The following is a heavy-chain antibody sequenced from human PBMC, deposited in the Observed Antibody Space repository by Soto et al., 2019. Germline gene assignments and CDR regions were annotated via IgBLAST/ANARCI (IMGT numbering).Heavy chain of an antibody. J-gene: IGHJ6*04. CDR3: AREAYVLLRYFDWHYGGMDV. D-gene: IGHD3-9*01. CDR2: ISAYNGNT. V-gene: IGHV1-18*01. Sequence: ASVKVSCKASGYTFTSYGISWVRQAPGQGLEWMGWISAYNGNTNYAQKLQGRVTMTTDTSTSTAYMELRSLRSDDTAVYYCAREAYVLLRYFDWHYGGMDVSGKGTTVLVSS. CDR1: GYTFTSYG.